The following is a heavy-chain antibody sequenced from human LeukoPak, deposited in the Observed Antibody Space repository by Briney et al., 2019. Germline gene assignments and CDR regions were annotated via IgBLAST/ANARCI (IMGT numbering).Heavy chain of an antibody. CDR1: GFTVSSNY. D-gene: IGHD2-15*01. CDR3: ARDAGFRGTPDY. V-gene: IGHV3-66*01. Sequence: GGSLRLSCGASGFTVSSNYMSWVRQAPGKGLEWVSVIYSGGNTYYADSVKGRFTISRDNSKNTLYLQMNSLRAEDTAVYYCARDAGFRGTPDYWGQGTLVTDSS. J-gene: IGHJ4*02. CDR2: IYSGGNT.